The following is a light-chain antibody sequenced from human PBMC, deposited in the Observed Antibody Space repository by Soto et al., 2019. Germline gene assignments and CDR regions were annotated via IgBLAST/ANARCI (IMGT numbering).Light chain of an antibody. CDR2: VVS. CDR3: CSYAGTYTLI. J-gene: IGLJ2*01. CDR1: SSDVGGYNY. V-gene: IGLV2-11*01. Sequence: QAVVTQPRSVSGSPGQSVTISCTGTSSDVGGYNYVSWYQQHPGKAPKVMIYVVSKRPSGVPDRFSGSKSGNTASLTISGLQAGDEADYYCCSYAGTYTLIFGGGTKLTVL.